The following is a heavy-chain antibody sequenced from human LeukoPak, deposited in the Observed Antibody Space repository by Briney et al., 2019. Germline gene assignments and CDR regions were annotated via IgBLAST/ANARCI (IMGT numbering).Heavy chain of an antibody. V-gene: IGHV3-23*01. CDR2: ISGSGGST. CDR1: GFTFSSYA. D-gene: IGHD6-13*01. Sequence: GGSLRLSCAASGFTFSSYAMSWVRQAPGKGLEWVSAISGSGGSTYYADSVKGRFTISRDNSKNTLYLQMNSLRAEDTAVYYCAKRSTISSAAAGGPPDYWGQGTLVTVSS. CDR3: AKRSTISSAAAGGPPDY. J-gene: IGHJ4*02.